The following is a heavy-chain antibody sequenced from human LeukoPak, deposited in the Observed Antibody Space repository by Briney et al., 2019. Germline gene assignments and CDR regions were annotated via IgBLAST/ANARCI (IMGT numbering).Heavy chain of an antibody. D-gene: IGHD6-13*01. V-gene: IGHV4-39*01. J-gene: IGHJ4*02. CDR3: ARLVGSSWYHEVLLGRDY. CDR2: IYYRGST. Sequence: KPSETLSLTCTVSGGSISSSSYYWGWIRQPPGKGLEWIGYIYYRGSTCYNPSLKSRVTISVDTSKNQFSLKLSSVTAADTAVYYCARLVGSSWYHEVLLGRDYWGQGTLVTVSS. CDR1: GGSISSSSYY.